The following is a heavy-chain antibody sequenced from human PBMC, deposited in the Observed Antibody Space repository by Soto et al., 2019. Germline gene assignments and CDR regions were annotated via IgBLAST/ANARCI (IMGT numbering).Heavy chain of an antibody. CDR2: ISYDGSNK. J-gene: IGHJ4*02. V-gene: IGHV3-30-3*01. CDR1: GFTFSSYA. D-gene: IGHD5-18*01. Sequence: QVQLVESGGGVVQPGRSLRLSCAASGFTFSSYAMHWVRQAPGKGLEWVAVISYDGSNKYYADSVKGRFTISRDNSKNTLYLQMNSLRAEDTAVYYCARDCFEDTAMATTFDYWGQGTLGTVSS. CDR3: ARDCFEDTAMATTFDY.